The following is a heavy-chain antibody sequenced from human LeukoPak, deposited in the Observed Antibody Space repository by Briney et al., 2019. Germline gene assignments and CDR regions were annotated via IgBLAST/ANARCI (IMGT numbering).Heavy chain of an antibody. D-gene: IGHD2-2*01. CDR1: GGSFSGYY. V-gene: IGHV4-34*01. CDR3: AILDCSSTSCYAPALGGDYYYGMDV. J-gene: IGHJ6*02. Sequence: SETLSLTCAVYGGSFSGYYWSWIRQPPGKGLEWIGEINHSGSTNYNPSLKSRVTISVDTSKNQFSLKLSSVTAADTAVYYCAILDCSSTSCYAPALGGDYYYGMDVWGQGTTVTVSS. CDR2: INHSGST.